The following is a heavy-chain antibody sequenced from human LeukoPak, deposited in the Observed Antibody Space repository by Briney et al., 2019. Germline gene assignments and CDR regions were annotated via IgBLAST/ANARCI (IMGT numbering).Heavy chain of an antibody. D-gene: IGHD3-16*02. J-gene: IGHJ3*02. CDR3: ARPALGELSPDAFDI. CDR2: IYPGDSDT. Sequence: GESLKISCKGSGYSFTSYWIGWVRQMPGKGLEWMGIIYPGDSDTGYSPSFQGQVTISADKSISTAYLQWSSLKASDTAMYYCARPALGELSPDAFDIWGQGTMVTVSS. V-gene: IGHV5-51*01. CDR1: GYSFTSYW.